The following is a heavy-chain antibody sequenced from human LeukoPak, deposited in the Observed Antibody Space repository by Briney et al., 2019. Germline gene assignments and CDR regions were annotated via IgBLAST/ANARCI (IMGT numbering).Heavy chain of an antibody. V-gene: IGHV3-11*01. CDR1: GFTFSDYY. D-gene: IGHD6-13*01. J-gene: IGHJ4*02. CDR2: ISSSGSTT. Sequence: GGSLRLSCAASGFTFSDYYMSWIRQAPGKGLEWVSYISSSGSTTYYADSVKGRFTISRDNAKNSLYLQMNSLRAEDTAVYYCAKDIFTKGYSSSWYNAGTFDYWGQGTLVTVSS. CDR3: AKDIFTKGYSSSWYNAGTFDY.